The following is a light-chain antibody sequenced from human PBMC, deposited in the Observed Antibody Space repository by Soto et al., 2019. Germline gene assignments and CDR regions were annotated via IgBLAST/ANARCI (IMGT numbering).Light chain of an antibody. J-gene: IGLJ2*01. V-gene: IGLV4-69*01. CDR1: SGHSSYA. CDR3: QNWGTGSVV. Sequence: QLVLTQSPSASASLGASVKLTCTLSSGHSSYAIAWHQQQPEKGPRYLMKLNSDGSHSKGDGIPDRFSGSSSGAERYLTISSLQSEDEAEYYCQNWGTGSVVFGGGTKLTVL. CDR2: LNSDGSH.